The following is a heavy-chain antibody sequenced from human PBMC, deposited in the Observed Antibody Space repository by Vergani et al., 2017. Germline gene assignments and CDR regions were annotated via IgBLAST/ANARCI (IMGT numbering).Heavy chain of an antibody. CDR2: INPNSGGT. CDR3: AREDIRRKAFEY. J-gene: IGHJ4*02. Sequence: QVQLVQSGAEVKKPGASVKVSFKASGYTFIGYYMHWVRQAPGQGLEWVGWINPNSGGTNYAQKFQGRVTMTRDTSISTAYMELSRLRSDDTAVYYCAREDIRRKAFEYWGQGTLVTVSS. V-gene: IGHV1-2*02. CDR1: GYTFIGYY. D-gene: IGHD6-6*01.